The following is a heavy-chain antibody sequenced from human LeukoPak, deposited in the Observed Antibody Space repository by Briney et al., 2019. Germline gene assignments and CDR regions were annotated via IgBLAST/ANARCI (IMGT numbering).Heavy chain of an antibody. CDR1: GFTLSSYA. J-gene: IGHJ4*02. CDR2: LSISGDNT. Sequence: PGGSLRLSCAASGFTLSSYAMSWVRQAPGKGLEWVSALSISGDNTYYADSVKGRFTISRDSSKNTLYLQMNSLRIDDTAVYYSAKAFGNGVSGGNRFFDYWGQGTLVTVSS. CDR3: AKAFGNGVSGGNRFFDY. V-gene: IGHV3-23*01. D-gene: IGHD4-23*01.